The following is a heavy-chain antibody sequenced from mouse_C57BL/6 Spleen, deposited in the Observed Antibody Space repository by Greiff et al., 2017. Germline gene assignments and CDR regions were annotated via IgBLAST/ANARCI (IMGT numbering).Heavy chain of an antibody. V-gene: IGHV1-15*01. CDR2: IDPETGGT. Sequence: QVHVKQSGAELVRPGASVTLSCKASGYTFTDYEMHWVKQTPVHGLEWIGAIDPETGGTAYNQKFKGKAILTADKSSSTAYMELRSLTSEDSAVYYCTRVGDTPRFAYWGQGTLVTVSA. CDR3: TRVGDTPRFAY. J-gene: IGHJ3*01. CDR1: GYTFTDYE.